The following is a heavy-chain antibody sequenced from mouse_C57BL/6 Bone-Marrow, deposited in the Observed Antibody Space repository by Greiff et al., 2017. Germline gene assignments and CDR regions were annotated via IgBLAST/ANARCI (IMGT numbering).Heavy chain of an antibody. J-gene: IGHJ4*01. CDR1: GYTFTSDW. CDR3: AGYYGNSLGC. V-gene: IGHV1-7*01. D-gene: IGHD2-1*01. CDR2: INPSSGYT. Sequence: VMLVESGAELAKLGASVKLSCKASGYTFTSDWMHWVKQRPGQGLEWIGYINPSSGYTKYNQKFKDKATLTADKSSSTAYMQLSSLTYVDSAVYYCAGYYGNSLGCWSQGTSGTVSS.